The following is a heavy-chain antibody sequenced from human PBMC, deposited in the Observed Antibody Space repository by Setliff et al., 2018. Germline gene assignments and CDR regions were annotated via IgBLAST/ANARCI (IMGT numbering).Heavy chain of an antibody. CDR1: GGTFSDYY. V-gene: IGHV4-34*01. CDR3: ARAPRYFDPTGSYFDF. CDR2: INHSGST. Sequence: SETLSLTCAASGGTFSDYYWTWIRQPPGKGLEWIGEINHSGSTNYNPSLKSRVSISVDTSKNQFSLKLTSVTAADTAVYYCARAPRYFDPTGSYFDFWGQGTLVTVSS. D-gene: IGHD3-22*01. J-gene: IGHJ4*02.